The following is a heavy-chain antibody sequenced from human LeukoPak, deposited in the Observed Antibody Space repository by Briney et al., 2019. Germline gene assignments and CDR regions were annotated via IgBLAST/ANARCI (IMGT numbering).Heavy chain of an antibody. CDR3: ARDLAGLTTDAFDF. V-gene: IGHV3-74*01. D-gene: IGHD1-14*01. CDR2: INTSGSTT. Sequence: PGGSLRLSXAASGFTFSRHWMHWVRQRPGKGLVWVSRINTSGSTTNYADSVKGRFTISRDNAKNTLYLQMNSLRGEDTAVYYCARDLAGLTTDAFDFWGQGTMVTVSS. J-gene: IGHJ3*01. CDR1: GFTFSRHW.